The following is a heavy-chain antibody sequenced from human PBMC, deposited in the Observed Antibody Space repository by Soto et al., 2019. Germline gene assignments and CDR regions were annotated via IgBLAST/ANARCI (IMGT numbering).Heavy chain of an antibody. J-gene: IGHJ4*02. D-gene: IGHD3-22*01. CDR2: IFHSGST. CDR3: ARDKDYYYDSSGSKLDS. Sequence: SETLSLTCAVSGGSIRSNNWWSWVRQPPGKGLEWIGEIFHSGSTHYNPSLKTRVTISVDKSKNQFSLKLSSVTAADTAVYYCARDKDYYYDSSGSKLDSWGQGTLVTVSS. CDR1: GGSIRSNNW. V-gene: IGHV4-4*02.